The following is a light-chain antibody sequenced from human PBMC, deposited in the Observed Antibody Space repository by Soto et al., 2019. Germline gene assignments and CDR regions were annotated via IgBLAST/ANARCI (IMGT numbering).Light chain of an antibody. V-gene: IGKV1-5*03. J-gene: IGKJ1*01. CDR1: HSISSY. CDR2: KAS. Sequence: DIQMTQSPSTLSASVGDRVTITCRASHSISSYLTWYQQKPGKAPKLLIYKASNLESGVPSRFSGSGSGTEFTLTIRSLQPDDFAAYYCQQYNSFPLTFGQGTKVEIK. CDR3: QQYNSFPLT.